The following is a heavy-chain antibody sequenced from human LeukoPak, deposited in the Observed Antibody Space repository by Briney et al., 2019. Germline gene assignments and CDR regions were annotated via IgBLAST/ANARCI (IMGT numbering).Heavy chain of an antibody. CDR3: ARGLKVARSYYMDV. V-gene: IGHV1-24*01. D-gene: IGHD6-19*01. CDR1: GYTLAQLS. Sequence: ASVTVSCKVSGYTLAQLSVHWVRQAPGKGLEWMGGFDVEDGEIIYAQKFQGRVTMTEDTSTDTAYMELGSLRSEDTAVYYCARGLKVARSYYMDVWGKGTTVTVSS. CDR2: FDVEDGEI. J-gene: IGHJ6*03.